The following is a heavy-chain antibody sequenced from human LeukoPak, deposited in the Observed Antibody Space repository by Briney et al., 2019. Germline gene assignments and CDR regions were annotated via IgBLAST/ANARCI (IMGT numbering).Heavy chain of an antibody. CDR3: ARVGIAAAGSSLYFDY. D-gene: IGHD6-13*01. CDR1: GYTFTDYY. Sequence: ASVKVSCKASGYTFTDYYIHWVRQAPGQGLQWMGWINPNSGGTFSAQKFQGRVTMTRDTSISTAYMELSSLRSDDTAVYYCARVGIAAAGSSLYFDYWGQGTLVTVSS. V-gene: IGHV1-2*02. J-gene: IGHJ4*02. CDR2: INPNSGGT.